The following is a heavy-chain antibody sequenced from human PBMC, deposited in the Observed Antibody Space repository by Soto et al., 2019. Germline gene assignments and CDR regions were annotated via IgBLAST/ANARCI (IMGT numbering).Heavy chain of an antibody. D-gene: IGHD6-19*01. CDR1: GGSISSYY. CDR2: IYYSGST. Sequence: SETLSLTCTVSGGSISSYYWSWIRQPPGKGLEWIGYIYYSGSTNYNPSLKSRVTISVDTSKNQFSLKLSSVTAADTAVYYCARATGYSSGWFGFRFDYWGQGTLVTVSS. J-gene: IGHJ4*02. V-gene: IGHV4-59*01. CDR3: ARATGYSSGWFGFRFDY.